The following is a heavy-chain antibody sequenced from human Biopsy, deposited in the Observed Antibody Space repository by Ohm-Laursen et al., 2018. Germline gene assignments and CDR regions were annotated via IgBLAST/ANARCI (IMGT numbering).Heavy chain of an antibody. V-gene: IGHV4-39*01. CDR1: GGSVSSNVAY. J-gene: IGHJ4*02. Sequence: SETLSLTCTVSGGSVSSNVAYWAWIRQPPGKGLESIGSIFYSGITYYTPSLQSRVTMSVDTSKNQFSLNLTSVTAADTAVYYCARRVDFWSGYVDYWGQGTLVAVSS. D-gene: IGHD3-3*01. CDR2: IFYSGIT. CDR3: ARRVDFWSGYVDY.